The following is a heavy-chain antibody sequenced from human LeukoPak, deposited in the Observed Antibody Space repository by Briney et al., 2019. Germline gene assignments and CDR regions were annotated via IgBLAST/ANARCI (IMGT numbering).Heavy chain of an antibody. D-gene: IGHD6-19*01. V-gene: IGHV4-31*03. J-gene: IGHJ4*02. Sequence: SETLSLTCTVSGGSISSGGYYWSWIRQHPGKGLEWIGYIYYSGSTYYNPSLKSRVTISVDTSKNQFSLKLSSVTAADTAVYYCARLRLAVAGFDYWGQGTLVTVSS. CDR2: IYYSGST. CDR3: ARLRLAVAGFDY. CDR1: GGSISSGGYY.